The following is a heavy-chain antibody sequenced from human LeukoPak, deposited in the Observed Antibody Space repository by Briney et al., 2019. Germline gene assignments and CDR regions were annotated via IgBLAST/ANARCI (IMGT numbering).Heavy chain of an antibody. CDR3: ARGPYYFGSGD. CDR1: GLTFSSYW. V-gene: IGHV3-7*03. Sequence: GVSLRLSCAASGLTFSSYWMSWVRQAPGKGLEWVANIKQDGAEKYYVDSVKGRFSISRDNAKNSLYLQMSSLSAEDTAVYYCARGPYYFGSGDWGQGTLVTVSS. J-gene: IGHJ4*02. CDR2: IKQDGAEK. D-gene: IGHD3-10*01.